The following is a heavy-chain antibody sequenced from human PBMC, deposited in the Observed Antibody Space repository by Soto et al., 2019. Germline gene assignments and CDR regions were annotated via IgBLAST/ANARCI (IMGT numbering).Heavy chain of an antibody. CDR3: ARDMGTVTTIDAFDT. Sequence: GGSLRLSCAASGFTFSSYGMHWVRQAPGKGLEWVAVIWNDGINKNYADPVRGRFTISRDNSKNTLYLQMNSLRDEDTAVYYCARDMGTVTTIDAFDTWGKGTIVTV. CDR1: GFTFSSYG. CDR2: IWNDGINK. D-gene: IGHD4-17*01. V-gene: IGHV3-33*01. J-gene: IGHJ3*02.